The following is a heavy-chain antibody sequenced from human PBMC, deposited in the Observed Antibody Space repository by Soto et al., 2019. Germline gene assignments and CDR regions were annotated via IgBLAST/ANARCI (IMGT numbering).Heavy chain of an antibody. CDR3: AIPEGGEWLLYVDY. Sequence: QVQLVESGGGVVQPGRSLRLSCAASGFTFSSYGMHWVRQAPGKGLEWVAVISYDGSNKYYADSVKGRFTISRDNSKNTLYLQMNSLRAEDTAVYYCAIPEGGEWLLYVDYWGQGTLVTVSS. CDR1: GFTFSSYG. J-gene: IGHJ4*02. CDR2: ISYDGSNK. D-gene: IGHD3-3*01. V-gene: IGHV3-30*03.